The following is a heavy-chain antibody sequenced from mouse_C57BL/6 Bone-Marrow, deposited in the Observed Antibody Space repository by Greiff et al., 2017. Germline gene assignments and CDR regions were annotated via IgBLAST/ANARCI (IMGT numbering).Heavy chain of an antibody. CDR3: LRGRDY. D-gene: IGHD1-1*01. CDR1: GFTFSSYG. Sequence: EVQGVESGGDLVKPGGSLKLSCAASGFTFSSYGMSWVRQTPDKRLEWVATISSGGSYTYYPDSVKGRFTISRDNAKNTLYLQMSSLKSEDTAMYYWLRGRDYWGQGTTLTVSS. CDR2: ISSGGSYT. J-gene: IGHJ2*01. V-gene: IGHV5-6*01.